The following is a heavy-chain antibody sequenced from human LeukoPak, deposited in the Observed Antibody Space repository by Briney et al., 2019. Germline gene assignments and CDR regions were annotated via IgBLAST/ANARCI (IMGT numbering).Heavy chain of an antibody. CDR3: ARYDSSGFEA. CDR1: GFTVSSNC. Sequence: PGGSLRLSCAASGFTVSSNCMSWVRQAPGKGLEWVSVIYSGGSTYYADSVKGRFTISRDNAKNTLYLQMNSLRAEDTAVYYCARYDSSGFEAWGQGTLVTVSS. V-gene: IGHV3-66*01. CDR2: IYSGGST. D-gene: IGHD6-19*01. J-gene: IGHJ5*02.